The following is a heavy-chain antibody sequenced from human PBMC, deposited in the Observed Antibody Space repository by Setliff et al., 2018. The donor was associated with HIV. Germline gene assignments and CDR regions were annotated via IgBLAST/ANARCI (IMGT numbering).Heavy chain of an antibody. CDR1: GFSLTASGVG. D-gene: IGHD3-10*01. CDR2: IYWDDDK. Sequence: PTLVNPTQTLTLTCTFSGFSLTASGVGVGWVRQPPGKALEWLAVIYWDDDKRYSPSLKTRLTITKDTSKNHVVLTMTNVDPVDTATYYCAHSDSYYDSGSSASWGQGTLVTVSS. J-gene: IGHJ5*02. CDR3: AHSDSYYDSGSSAS. V-gene: IGHV2-5*02.